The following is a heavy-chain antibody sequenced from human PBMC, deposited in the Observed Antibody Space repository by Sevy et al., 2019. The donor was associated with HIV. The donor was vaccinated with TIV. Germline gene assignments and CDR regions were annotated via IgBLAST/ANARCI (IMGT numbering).Heavy chain of an antibody. V-gene: IGHV3-21*01. CDR2: ISGISNYI. D-gene: IGHD2-2*02. CDR3: ARNNCSITNCYMGDVFDI. CDR1: GFTFSSYS. Sequence: GGSLRLSCAASGFTFSSYSMNWVRQAPGKGLEWVSSISGISNYIYYADSMKGRFTASRDNARNSLYLQMNSLRAEDTAVYYCARNNCSITNCYMGDVFDIWGQGTMVTVSS. J-gene: IGHJ3*02.